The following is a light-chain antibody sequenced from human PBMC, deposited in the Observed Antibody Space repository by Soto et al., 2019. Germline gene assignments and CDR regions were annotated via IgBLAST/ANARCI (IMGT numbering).Light chain of an antibody. V-gene: IGLV2-14*01. J-gene: IGLJ1*01. Sequence: QSVLTQPASVSGSPGQSIAISCTGTSSDVRGYNYVSWHQQHPGKAPKVLISVVSNRPSGVSNRFSGSKSGNTASLTISGLQAEDEADYYCSSYRSGGTFVFGSGTKLTVL. CDR1: SSDVRGYNY. CDR2: VVS. CDR3: SSYRSGGTFV.